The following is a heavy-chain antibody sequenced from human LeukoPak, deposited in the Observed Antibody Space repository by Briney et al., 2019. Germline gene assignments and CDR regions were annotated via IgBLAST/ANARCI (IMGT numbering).Heavy chain of an antibody. CDR2: IRYDGSNK. Sequence: GGSLRLSCAASGFTFSSYGMHWVRQAPGKGLEWVAFIRYDGSNKYYADSVKGRFTISRDNSKNTLYLQMNSLRAEDTAVYYCAKMTTVVTFNWFDPWGQGTLVTVSS. V-gene: IGHV3-30*02. CDR3: AKMTTVVTFNWFDP. CDR1: GFTFSSYG. J-gene: IGHJ5*02. D-gene: IGHD4-23*01.